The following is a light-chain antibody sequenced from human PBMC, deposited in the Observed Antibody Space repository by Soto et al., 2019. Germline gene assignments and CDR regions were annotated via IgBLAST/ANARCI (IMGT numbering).Light chain of an antibody. CDR3: QHYNSDSEA. Sequence: DIQMTQSPSTLSGSVGDRVTITCRASQTISSWLAWYQQKPGKAPKLLIYKASTLKSGVPSRFSGSGSGTEFTLTISSLQPDDFATYYCQHYNSDSEAFG. CDR2: KAS. J-gene: IGKJ1*01. V-gene: IGKV1-5*03. CDR1: QTISSW.